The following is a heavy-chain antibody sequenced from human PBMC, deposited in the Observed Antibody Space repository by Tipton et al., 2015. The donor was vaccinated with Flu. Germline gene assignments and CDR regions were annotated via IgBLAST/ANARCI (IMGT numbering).Heavy chain of an antibody. V-gene: IGHV3-48*03. Sequence: SLRLSCAASGFTFSNYEMNWVRQAPGKGLEWLSYISSGASTISYADSVRGRFTISRDNAKNSLYLQLNSLRTEDTALYYCATLTADDYWGQGTLVSVPS. J-gene: IGHJ4*02. CDR2: ISSGASTI. CDR1: GFTFSNYE. D-gene: IGHD7-27*01. CDR3: ATLTADDY.